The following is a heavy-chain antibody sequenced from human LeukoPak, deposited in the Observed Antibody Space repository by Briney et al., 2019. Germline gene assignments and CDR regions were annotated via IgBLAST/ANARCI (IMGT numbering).Heavy chain of an antibody. Sequence: AGGSLRLSCAASGFTFSSYGMHWVRQAPGKGLEWVAVISYDGSNKYYADSVKGRFTISRDNSKNTLYLQMNSLRAEDTAVYYCAKDPGYSGYDQPFDYWGQGTLVTVSS. CDR3: AKDPGYSGYDQPFDY. V-gene: IGHV3-30*18. CDR1: GFTFSSYG. D-gene: IGHD5-12*01. J-gene: IGHJ4*02. CDR2: ISYDGSNK.